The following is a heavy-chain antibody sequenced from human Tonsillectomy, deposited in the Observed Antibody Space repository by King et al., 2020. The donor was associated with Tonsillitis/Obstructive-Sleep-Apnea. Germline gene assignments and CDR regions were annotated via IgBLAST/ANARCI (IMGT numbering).Heavy chain of an antibody. Sequence: QLVQSGAEVKKPGESLKMSCKGSGYSFTNYWIDWGRQMPGKGLEWMGIIYPGDSDTRYSPSFQGQVTISADKSLSTAYLQWSSLKASDTAMYYCARHGIAARPDNWFDPWGQGTLVTVSS. D-gene: IGHD6-6*01. V-gene: IGHV5-51*01. CDR1: GYSFTNYW. J-gene: IGHJ5*02. CDR3: ARHGIAARPDNWFDP. CDR2: IYPGDSDT.